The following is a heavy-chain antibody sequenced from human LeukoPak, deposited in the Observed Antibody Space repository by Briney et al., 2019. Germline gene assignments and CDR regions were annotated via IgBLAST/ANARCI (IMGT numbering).Heavy chain of an antibody. CDR2: ISGSGGST. CDR3: AKGLYCTRSDCYEPDY. J-gene: IGHJ4*02. CDR1: GFTFSSYA. D-gene: IGHD2-21*02. V-gene: IGHV3-23*01. Sequence: GGSLRLSCAASGFTFSSYAMSWVRQAPGKGLEWVSAISGSGGSTYYADSVKGRFTISRDNSKSTQYLQMNRLRAKDTPVYYCAKGLYCTRSDCYEPDYWGQGTLVTVSS.